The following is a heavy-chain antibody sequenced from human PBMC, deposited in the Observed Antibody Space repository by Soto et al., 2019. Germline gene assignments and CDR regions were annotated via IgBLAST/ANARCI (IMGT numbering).Heavy chain of an antibody. Sequence: GGSLRLSCAGSGFTLSDQYIDWVRQAPGKGLEWVGRSRDKPQGDSTAYAASGKGRFTTSRDNSKNTLYLQMNSLRAEDTAVYYCARDKPLGMDVWGQGTTVTVSS. CDR1: GFTLSDQY. CDR3: ARDKPLGMDV. J-gene: IGHJ6*02. CDR2: SRDKPQGDST. V-gene: IGHV3-72*01.